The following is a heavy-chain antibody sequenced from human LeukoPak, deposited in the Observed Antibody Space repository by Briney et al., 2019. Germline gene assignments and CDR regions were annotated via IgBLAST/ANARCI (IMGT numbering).Heavy chain of an antibody. CDR1: GGTFSSYA. CDR3: ARRYNWNSPDDY. CDR2: IIPIFGTA. J-gene: IGHJ4*02. D-gene: IGHD1-7*01. V-gene: IGHV1-69*06. Sequence: SVKVSCKASGGTFSSYAISWVRQAPGQGLEWMGGIIPIFGTANYAQKFQGRVTITADKSTSTAYMELSSLRSEDTAVYYCARRYNWNSPDDYWGQGTLVTVSS.